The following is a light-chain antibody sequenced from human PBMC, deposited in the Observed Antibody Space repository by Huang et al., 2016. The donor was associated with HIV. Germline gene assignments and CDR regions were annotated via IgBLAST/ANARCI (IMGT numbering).Light chain of an antibody. J-gene: IGKJ2*01. V-gene: IGKV1-5*03. Sequence: DIQMTQSPSTLSASVGDRVTITCRASQNINTWLAWYQQKPGKAPDLLIYRASSLQVGVPSRFTGCGSGTEFTLTITSLQPDDLGTYYCQQYNTYLYTFGQGTKLEI. CDR2: RAS. CDR1: QNINTW. CDR3: QQYNTYLYT.